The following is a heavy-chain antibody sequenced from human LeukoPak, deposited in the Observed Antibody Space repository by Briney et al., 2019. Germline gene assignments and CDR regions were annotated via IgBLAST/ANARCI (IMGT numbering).Heavy chain of an antibody. CDR1: GYTFTSYD. CDR2: MNPNSGNT. V-gene: IGHV1-8*01. Sequence: GASVKVSCKASGYTFTSYDINWVRHATGQGLEWMGWMNPNSGNTGYAQKFQGRVTMTRNTSISTAYMELSSLRSEDTAVYYCARARPGYSSSWYRYWFDPWGQGTLVTVSS. D-gene: IGHD6-13*01. J-gene: IGHJ5*02. CDR3: ARARPGYSSSWYRYWFDP.